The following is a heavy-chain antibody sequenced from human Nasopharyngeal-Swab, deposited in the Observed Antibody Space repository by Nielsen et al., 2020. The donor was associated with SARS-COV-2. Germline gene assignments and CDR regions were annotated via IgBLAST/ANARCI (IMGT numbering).Heavy chain of an antibody. V-gene: IGHV3-7*01. CDR2: IKQDGSEK. J-gene: IGHJ4*02. CDR1: GFTFSSYA. CDR3: ARGRRSFPTDY. D-gene: IGHD1-1*01. Sequence: GGSLRLSCAASGFTFSSYAMSWVRQAPGKGLEWVANIKQDGSEKYYVDSVKGRFTISRDNAKNTLYLQMNSLRAEDTAVYYCARGRRSFPTDYWGQGTLVTVSS.